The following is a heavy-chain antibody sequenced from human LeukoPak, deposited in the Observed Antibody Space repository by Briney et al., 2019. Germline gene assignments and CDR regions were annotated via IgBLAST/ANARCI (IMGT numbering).Heavy chain of an antibody. J-gene: IGHJ4*02. Sequence: GESLKISCKGSGYNFAALWIAWVRPMPGKGLEWMGLINPGDSDTRYSPYLKGQVSISADKSTSTAYLECSSLKASDSAMYYYARSRYRSGWYGFDFWGQGTLVTVSS. CDR3: ARSRYRSGWYGFDF. V-gene: IGHV5-51*01. CDR2: INPGDSDT. D-gene: IGHD6-19*01. CDR1: GYNFAALW.